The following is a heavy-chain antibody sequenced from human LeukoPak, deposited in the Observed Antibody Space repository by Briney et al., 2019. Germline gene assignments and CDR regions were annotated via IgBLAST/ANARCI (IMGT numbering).Heavy chain of an antibody. CDR3: ARERLPDDY. Sequence: DSVKGRFTISRDNAKNSLYLQMNSLRAEDTAVYYCARERLPDDYWGQGTLVTVSS. D-gene: IGHD4-11*01. J-gene: IGHJ4*02. V-gene: IGHV3-7*01.